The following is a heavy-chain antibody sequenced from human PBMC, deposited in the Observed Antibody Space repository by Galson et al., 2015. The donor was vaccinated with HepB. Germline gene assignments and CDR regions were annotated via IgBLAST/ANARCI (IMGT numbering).Heavy chain of an antibody. D-gene: IGHD3-3*01. V-gene: IGHV4-39*07. CDR1: GGSISSSSYY. CDR2: IYYSGST. Sequence: LSLTCTVSGGSISSSSYYWGWIRQPPGKGLEWIGSIYYSGSTYYNPSLKSRVTISVDTSKNQFSLKLSSVTAADTAVYYCARAPRITIFGAGSSIYYYGMDVWGQGTTVTVSS. J-gene: IGHJ6*02. CDR3: ARAPRITIFGAGSSIYYYGMDV.